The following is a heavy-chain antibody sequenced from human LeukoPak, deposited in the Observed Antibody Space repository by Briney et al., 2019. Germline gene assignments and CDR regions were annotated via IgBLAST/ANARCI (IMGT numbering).Heavy chain of an antibody. Sequence: SETLSLTCTVSGGSISSGGYYWSWIRQQPGKGLEWIGYIYYRGRSNYYNPSLKSRVTTSVDTSKNQFSLKLSSVTAADTAVYYCARARLGSIVVVPAGSEGRYWFGPWGQGTLVTVSS. D-gene: IGHD2-2*01. J-gene: IGHJ5*02. CDR1: GGSISSGGYY. V-gene: IGHV4-31*03. CDR3: ARARLGSIVVVPAGSEGRYWFGP. CDR2: IYYRGRSN.